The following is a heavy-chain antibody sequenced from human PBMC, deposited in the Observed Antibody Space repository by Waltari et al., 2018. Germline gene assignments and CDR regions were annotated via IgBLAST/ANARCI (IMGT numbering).Heavy chain of an antibody. J-gene: IGHJ3*02. D-gene: IGHD1-26*01. CDR3: ASLGSVNAFDI. CDR2: IYYSGST. Sequence: QVQLQESGPGLVKPSETLSLTCTVSGGSISSYYWSWIRQPPGKGLEWIGYIYYSGSTNYNPSLKSRVTISVDTSKNQFSLKLSSVTAADTAVYYCASLGSVNAFDIWGQGTMVIVSS. V-gene: IGHV4-59*01. CDR1: GGSISSYY.